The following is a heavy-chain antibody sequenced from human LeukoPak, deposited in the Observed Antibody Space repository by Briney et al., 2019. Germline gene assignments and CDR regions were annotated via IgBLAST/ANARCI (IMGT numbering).Heavy chain of an antibody. CDR3: ARAPQQWLVLPDY. Sequence: SVKVSCKASGGTFSSYAISWVRQAPGQGLEWMGGIIPIFGTANYAQKFQGRVTITADESTSTAYMELSSLRSEDTAVYYCARAPQQWLVLPDYWGQGTLVTVSS. J-gene: IGHJ4*02. CDR1: GGTFSSYA. CDR2: IIPIFGTA. V-gene: IGHV1-69*13. D-gene: IGHD6-19*01.